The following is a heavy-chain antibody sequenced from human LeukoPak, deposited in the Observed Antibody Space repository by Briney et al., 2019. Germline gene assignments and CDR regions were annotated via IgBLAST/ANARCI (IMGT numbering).Heavy chain of an antibody. D-gene: IGHD3-3*01. Sequence: GGSLRLSCAASGFTFSSYSMNWVRQAPGKGLEWVSSISSSSSYIYYADSVKGRFTISRDNAKNSLYLQMNSLRAEDTAVYYCARVGYDFWSGYLSHFDYWGQGTLVTVSS. CDR1: GFTFSSYS. J-gene: IGHJ4*02. CDR2: ISSSSSYI. CDR3: ARVGYDFWSGYLSHFDY. V-gene: IGHV3-21*01.